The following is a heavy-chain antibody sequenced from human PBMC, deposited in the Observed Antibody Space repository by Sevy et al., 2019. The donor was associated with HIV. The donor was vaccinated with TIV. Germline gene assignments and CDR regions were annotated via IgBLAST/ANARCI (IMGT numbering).Heavy chain of an antibody. CDR2: IIPIFGTA. D-gene: IGHD3-22*01. CDR1: GGTFSSYA. Sequence: ASVKVSCKASGGTFSSYAISWVRQAPGQGLEWMGGIIPIFGTANYAQKFQGRVTITADESTSTAYMELSSLRSEDTAVYYCARESHYDSSGYSSDAFDIWGQGTMVTVSS. J-gene: IGHJ3*02. CDR3: ARESHYDSSGYSSDAFDI. V-gene: IGHV1-69*13.